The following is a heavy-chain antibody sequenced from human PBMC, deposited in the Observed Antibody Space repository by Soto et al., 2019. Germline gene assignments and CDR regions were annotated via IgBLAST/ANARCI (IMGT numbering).Heavy chain of an antibody. Sequence: PGGSLRLSCAASGFTFSSCEMYWVRQAPGKGLEWISYIHPGGQTIFYAESVKGRFTISRDNAKHSVYLQMNSLRAEDTAVYYCARRGSRWGRGTKVTVSS. J-gene: IGHJ3*01. D-gene: IGHD2-15*01. CDR3: ARRGSR. CDR1: GFTFSSCE. V-gene: IGHV3-48*03. CDR2: IHPGGQTI.